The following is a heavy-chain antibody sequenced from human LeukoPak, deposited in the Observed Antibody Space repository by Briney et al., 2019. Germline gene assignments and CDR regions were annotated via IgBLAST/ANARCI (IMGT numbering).Heavy chain of an antibody. CDR2: IYGSGST. CDR1: DDSLSDYQ. CDR3: ARGGSWAFDI. V-gene: IGHV4-59*01. J-gene: IGHJ3*02. Sequence: PSETLSLTCSVSDDSLSDYQWSWIRQPPGKGLECIGYIYGSGSTNYNPSLKSRVSISVDKSKKQFSLKLTSVTAADTAVYYCARGGSWAFDIWGQGTMVIVSS. D-gene: IGHD6-25*01.